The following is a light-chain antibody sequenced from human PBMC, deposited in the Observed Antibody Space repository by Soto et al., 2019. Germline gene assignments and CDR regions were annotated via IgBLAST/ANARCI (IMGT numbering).Light chain of an antibody. CDR3: QQYKTYYRT. Sequence: DIQMTQSPSTLSASVGDRVTITCRASQSISNWLAWYQQKPGKAPKLLIYKASTLESGVPSRFSGSGSGTEFTLTISSLQPDDFATYYCQQYKTYYRTFGQGTKVDIK. J-gene: IGKJ1*01. V-gene: IGKV1-5*03. CDR1: QSISNW. CDR2: KAS.